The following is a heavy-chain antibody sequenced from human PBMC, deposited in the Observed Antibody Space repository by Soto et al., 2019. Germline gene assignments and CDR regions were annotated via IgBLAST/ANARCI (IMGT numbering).Heavy chain of an antibody. Sequence: EVQLVESEGGLVKPGGSLRLSCAASGFTFSSYSMNWVRQAPGKGLEWVSSISSSSSYIYYADSVKGRFTISRDNAKNSLYLQMNSLRAEDTAVYYCASAGYSSARGSNWFDPWGQGTLVTVSS. D-gene: IGHD6-25*01. CDR3: ASAGYSSARGSNWFDP. CDR1: GFTFSSYS. CDR2: ISSSSSYI. J-gene: IGHJ5*02. V-gene: IGHV3-21*01.